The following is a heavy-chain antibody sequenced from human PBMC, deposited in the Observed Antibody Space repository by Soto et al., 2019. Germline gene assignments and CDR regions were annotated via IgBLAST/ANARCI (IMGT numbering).Heavy chain of an antibody. CDR1: GGTFSSYT. D-gene: IGHD6-13*01. CDR3: ARDHSSSQWYYFDY. J-gene: IGHJ4*02. CDR2: IIPILGIA. Sequence: QVQLVQSGAEVKKPGSSVKVSCTASGGTFSSYTISWVRQAPGQGLEWMGRIIPILGIANYAQKFQGRVTITADKSTSTAYMELSSLRSEDTAVYYCARDHSSSQWYYFDYWGQGTLVTVSS. V-gene: IGHV1-69*08.